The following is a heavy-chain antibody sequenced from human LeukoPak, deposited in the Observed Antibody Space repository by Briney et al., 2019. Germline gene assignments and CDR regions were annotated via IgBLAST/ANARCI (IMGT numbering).Heavy chain of an antibody. CDR2: IYYSGST. CDR3: ARGSRGYTYG. J-gene: IGHJ4*02. Sequence: SETLSLTCTVSGASVSSGSYYWSWIRQPRGKGLEWIGYIYYSGSTNYNPSLKSRVTISVDTSKNQFSLKLSSVTAADTAVYYCARGSRGYTYGWGQGTLVTVSS. V-gene: IGHV4-61*01. CDR1: GASVSSGSYY. D-gene: IGHD5-18*01.